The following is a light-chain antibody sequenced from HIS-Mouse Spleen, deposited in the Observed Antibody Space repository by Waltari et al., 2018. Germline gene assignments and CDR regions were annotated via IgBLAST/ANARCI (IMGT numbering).Light chain of an antibody. CDR1: SLRSYY. CDR3: NSRDSSGNHLV. J-gene: IGLJ3*02. Sequence: SSELTQDPAVSVALGQTVRITCQGDSLRSYYASWYQQKPGQAPVLVIYGKNHRPSGIPERVSGCSSGNTDCLTITGAQAEDEADYYCNSRDSSGNHLVFGGGTKLTVL. CDR2: GKN. V-gene: IGLV3-19*01.